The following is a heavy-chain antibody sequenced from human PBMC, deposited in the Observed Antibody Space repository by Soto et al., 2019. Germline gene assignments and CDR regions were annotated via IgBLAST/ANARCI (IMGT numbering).Heavy chain of an antibody. CDR2: IIPIFGTA. J-gene: IGHJ5*02. CDR1: GGTFSSYA. Sequence: QVQLVQSGAEVKKPGSSVKVSCKASGGTFSSYAISWVRQAPGQGLEWMGGIIPIFGTANYAQKFQGRVTITADKSTSTAYMELSSLRSEDTAVYYCARVDSNIVVVTAEPGWFDPWGQGTLVTVSS. CDR3: ARVDSNIVVVTAEPGWFDP. D-gene: IGHD2-2*01. V-gene: IGHV1-69*06.